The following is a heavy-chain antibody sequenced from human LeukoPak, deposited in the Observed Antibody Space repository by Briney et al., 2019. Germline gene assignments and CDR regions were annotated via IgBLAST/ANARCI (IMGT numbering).Heavy chain of an antibody. CDR1: GYTFTSYG. Sequence: SVKVSCKASGYTFTSYGISWVRQAPGQGLEWMGGIIPIFGTANYAQKFQGRVTITADESTSTAYMELSSLRSEDMAVYYCARNGYSSPFDYWGQGTLVTVSS. CDR2: IIPIFGTA. D-gene: IGHD6-19*01. CDR3: ARNGYSSPFDY. V-gene: IGHV1-69*13. J-gene: IGHJ4*02.